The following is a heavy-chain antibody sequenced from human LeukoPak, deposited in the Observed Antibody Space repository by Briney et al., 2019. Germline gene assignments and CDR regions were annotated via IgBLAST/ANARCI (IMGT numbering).Heavy chain of an antibody. CDR3: ARGYWVVPAAAYFDY. CDR1: GFTFSSYA. CDR2: ISGSGGST. J-gene: IGHJ4*02. D-gene: IGHD2-2*01. Sequence: GSLRLSCAASGFTFSSYAMSWVRQAPGKGLEWVSAISGSGGSTYYADSVKGRFTISRDNSKNTLYLQMNSLRAEDTAVYYCARGYWVVPAAAYFDYWGQGTLVTVSS. V-gene: IGHV3-23*01.